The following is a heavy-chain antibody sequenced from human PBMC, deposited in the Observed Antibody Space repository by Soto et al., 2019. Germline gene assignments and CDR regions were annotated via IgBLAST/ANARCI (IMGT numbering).Heavy chain of an antibody. Sequence: GGSLRLSCAASGFTFSDDYMSWIRQAPGKGLEWVSYISSSGSTIYYADSVKGRFTISRDNAKNSLYLQMNSLRAEDTAVYYCARDLEDIVVVPAAMDYWGQGTLVTVSS. CDR1: GFTFSDDY. V-gene: IGHV3-11*01. D-gene: IGHD2-2*01. CDR3: ARDLEDIVVVPAAMDY. J-gene: IGHJ4*02. CDR2: ISSSGSTI.